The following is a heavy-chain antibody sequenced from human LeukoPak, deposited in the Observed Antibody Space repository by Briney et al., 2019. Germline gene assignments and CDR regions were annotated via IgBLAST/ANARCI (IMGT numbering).Heavy chain of an antibody. CDR2: IYLYGTT. Sequence: SETLSLTCSVSIGSISSSKWWSWVRQSPVKGLVWIGEIYLYGTTNYNPSFTSPVTMSVDRSRNQFSLKLTSVTAADTAVYYCARQKWEQQGRDYYFNGLDVWGPGTTVIVSS. D-gene: IGHD1/OR15-1a*01. V-gene: IGHV4-4*02. CDR1: IGSISSSKW. J-gene: IGHJ6*02. CDR3: ARQKWEQQGRDYYFNGLDV.